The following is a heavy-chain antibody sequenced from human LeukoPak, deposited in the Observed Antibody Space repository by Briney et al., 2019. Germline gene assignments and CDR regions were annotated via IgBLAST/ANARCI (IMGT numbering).Heavy chain of an antibody. V-gene: IGHV1-69*04. CDR1: GGTFSSYA. D-gene: IGHD5-12*01. CDR2: IIPILGIA. CDR3: ARNGSGYDYSSY. J-gene: IGHJ4*02. Sequence: SVKVSCKASGGTFSSYAISWVRQAPGQGLEWMGRIIPILGIANYAQKFQGRVTITADKSTSTAYMELSSLRSEDTAVYYCARNGSGYDYSSYWGQGTLVTVSS.